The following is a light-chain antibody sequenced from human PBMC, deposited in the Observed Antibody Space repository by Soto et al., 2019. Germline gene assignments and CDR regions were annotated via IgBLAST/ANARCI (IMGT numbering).Light chain of an antibody. V-gene: IGKV3-20*01. CDR2: GAS. CDR3: QQYGSSPAIT. Sequence: EIVLTHSPATLSLSPGERATLSCRASQSVSSYLAWYQQKPGQAPRLLIYGASSRATGIPDRFSGSGSGTDFTLTISRLEPEDFAVYYCQQYGSSPAITFGQGTRLEIK. CDR1: QSVSSY. J-gene: IGKJ5*01.